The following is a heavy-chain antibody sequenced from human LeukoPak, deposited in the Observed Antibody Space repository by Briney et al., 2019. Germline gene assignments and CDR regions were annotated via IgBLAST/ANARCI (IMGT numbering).Heavy chain of an antibody. J-gene: IGHJ4*02. CDR2: IYYSGST. D-gene: IGHD3-10*01. CDR3: ASQDGSGIHDY. V-gene: IGHV4-39*07. CDR1: GGAISSSSYY. Sequence: PSETLSLTCTASGGAISSSSYYSGWIRQPPGKGLEWIGSIYYSGSTYYNPSLKSRVTISVDTSKNQFSLKLSSVTAADTAVYYCASQDGSGIHDYWGQGTLVTVSS.